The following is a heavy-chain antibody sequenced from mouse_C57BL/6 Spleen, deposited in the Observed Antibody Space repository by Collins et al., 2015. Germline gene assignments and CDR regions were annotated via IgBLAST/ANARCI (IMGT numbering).Heavy chain of an antibody. Sequence: QVQLQQPGAELVRPGTSVKLSCKASGYTSTSYWMHWVKQRPGQGLEWIGVIDPSDSYTNYNQKFKGKATLTVDTSSSTAYMQLGSLTSEDSAVYYCARRAGSYYYAMDYWGQGTSVTVSS. CDR2: IDPSDSYT. CDR3: ARRAGSYYYAMDY. J-gene: IGHJ4*01. CDR1: GYTSTSYW. V-gene: IGHV1-59*01. D-gene: IGHD3-1*01.